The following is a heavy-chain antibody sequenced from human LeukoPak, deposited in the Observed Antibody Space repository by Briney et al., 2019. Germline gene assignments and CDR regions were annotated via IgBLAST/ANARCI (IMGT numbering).Heavy chain of an antibody. V-gene: IGHV3-33*08. J-gene: IGHJ4*02. CDR1: GFTFSSYA. D-gene: IGHD6-6*01. CDR3: AREGVEYSSSSGAFDY. Sequence: PGGSLRLSCAASGFTFSSYAMHWVRQAPGKGLEWVAVIWYDGSNKYYADSVKGRFTISRDNSKNTLYLQMNSLRAEDTAVYYCAREGVEYSSSSGAFDYWGQGTLVTVSS. CDR2: IWYDGSNK.